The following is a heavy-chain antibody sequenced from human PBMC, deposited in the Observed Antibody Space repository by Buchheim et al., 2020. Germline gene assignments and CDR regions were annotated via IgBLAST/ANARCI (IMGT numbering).Heavy chain of an antibody. V-gene: IGHV3-74*01. CDR2: INTDGSST. Sequence: EVQLVESGGGLVQPGGSLRLSCAASGLTFKTYWMHWVRQAPGKGLVWVSRINTDGSSTGYADSVKGRFTISRDNAKNTLYLQMNSLRDEDTAVYYCARVGAGRWELLRGYYYNMDVWGQGTT. D-gene: IGHD1-26*01. CDR1: GLTFKTYW. J-gene: IGHJ6*02. CDR3: ARVGAGRWELLRGYYYNMDV.